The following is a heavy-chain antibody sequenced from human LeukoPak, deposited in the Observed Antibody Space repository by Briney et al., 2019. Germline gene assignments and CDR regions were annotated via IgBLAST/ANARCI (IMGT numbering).Heavy chain of an antibody. V-gene: IGHV5-51*01. CDR3: ARGRRYCTSSRCYDFDY. CDR1: GYSFTNYW. J-gene: IGHJ4*02. CDR2: IYPGDSET. Sequence: GESLKISCTGPGYSFTNYWIAWVRQIPGKGLECMGIIYPGDSETTYSPSFQGQVTISADKSITTTYLQWSSLKASDTAMYYCARGRRYCTSSRCYDFDYWGQGTLVTVSS. D-gene: IGHD2-2*01.